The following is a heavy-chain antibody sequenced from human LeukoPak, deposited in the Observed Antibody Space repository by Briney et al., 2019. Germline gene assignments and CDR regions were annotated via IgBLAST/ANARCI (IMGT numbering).Heavy chain of an antibody. V-gene: IGHV4-39*01. CDR1: GGSISTSSYY. CDR2: IYYSGST. J-gene: IGHJ4*02. D-gene: IGHD3-22*01. CDR3: ARQDYDSTGYYSLNYFDY. Sequence: SETLSLTCTVSGGSISTSSYYWGWIRQPPGKGLEWIGSIYYSGSTYYNPSLKSRVTISVDTSKNQFSLRLSSVAAADTAVYYCARQDYDSTGYYSLNYFDYWGQGTLVTVSS.